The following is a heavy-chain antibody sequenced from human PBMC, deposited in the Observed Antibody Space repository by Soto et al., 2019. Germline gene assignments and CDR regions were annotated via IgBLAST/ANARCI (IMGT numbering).Heavy chain of an antibody. D-gene: IGHD6-6*01. CDR1: GFTFSSYS. CDR3: AKDHEYSSSGFDY. J-gene: IGHJ4*02. V-gene: IGHV3-23*01. Sequence: GGSLSLSYAVSGFTFSSYSMSWVRPVPGKGLEWVAVISASGDSTNYADSVNGRFIISRDNSKNTLYLQMNSLRAEDTAVYYCAKDHEYSSSGFDYWGQGTLVTVS. CDR2: ISASGDST.